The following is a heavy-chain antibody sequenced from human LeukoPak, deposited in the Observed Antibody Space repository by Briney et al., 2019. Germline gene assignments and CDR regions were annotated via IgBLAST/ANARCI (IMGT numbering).Heavy chain of an antibody. J-gene: IGHJ5*02. CDR3: AVVPAAMNWFDP. D-gene: IGHD2-2*01. V-gene: IGHV3-23*01. Sequence: GGSLRLSCAASGFTFSSYAMSWVRQAPGKGLEWVSAISGSGGSTYYADSVKGRFTISRDNSKNTLYLQMNSLRAEDTAVYYCAVVPAAMNWFDPWGQGTLVTVSS. CDR1: GFTFSSYA. CDR2: ISGSGGST.